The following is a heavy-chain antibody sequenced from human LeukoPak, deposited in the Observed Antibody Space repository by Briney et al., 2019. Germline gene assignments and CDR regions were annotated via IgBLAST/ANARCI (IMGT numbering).Heavy chain of an antibody. CDR3: GRFTRSGDSVY. Sequence: GGSLRLSCAASGFTFSSYWMSWVRQAPGKGLEWVANIKQDGSEKQYVDSVKGRFAISRDNAENSLYLQMNSLKAEDTAVYYCGRFTRSGDSVYWGQGTLVAVSS. J-gene: IGHJ4*02. CDR2: IKQDGSEK. V-gene: IGHV3-7*04. CDR1: GFTFSSYW. D-gene: IGHD7-27*01.